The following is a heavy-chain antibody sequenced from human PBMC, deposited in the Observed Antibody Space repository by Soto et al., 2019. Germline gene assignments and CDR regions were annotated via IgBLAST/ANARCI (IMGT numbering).Heavy chain of an antibody. D-gene: IGHD3-10*01. Sequence: PSETLSLTCTVSGGSISSYYWSWIRQPPGKGLEWIGYIYYSGSTNYNPSLKSRVTISVDTSKNQFSLKLSSVTAADTAVYYCAGWGRGEPEWYYGMDGWGHGTTVTVS. CDR2: IYYSGST. CDR3: AGWGRGEPEWYYGMDG. CDR1: GGSISSYY. J-gene: IGHJ6*02. V-gene: IGHV4-59*01.